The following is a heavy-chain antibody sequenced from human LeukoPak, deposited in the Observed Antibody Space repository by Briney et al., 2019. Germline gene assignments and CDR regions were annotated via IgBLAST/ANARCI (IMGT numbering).Heavy chain of an antibody. CDR3: ARSAYSSSWYIDY. D-gene: IGHD6-13*01. V-gene: IGHV4-34*01. CDR1: GFTFDDYD. J-gene: IGHJ4*02. Sequence: GSLRLSCAASGFTFDDYDMSWVRQPPGKGLEWIGEIYHSGSTNYNPSLKSRVTISVDKSKNQFSLKLSSVTAADTAVYYCARSAYSSSWYIDYWGQGTLVTVSS. CDR2: IYHSGST.